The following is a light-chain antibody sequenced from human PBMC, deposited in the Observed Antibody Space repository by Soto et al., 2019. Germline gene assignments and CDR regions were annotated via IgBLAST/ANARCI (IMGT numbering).Light chain of an antibody. J-gene: IGLJ2*01. Sequence: QSALTQPASVSGSPGQSITISCTGTSSDVGGYNYVSWYQQHPGKAPKLMIYEVSNRPSGVSNRFSGSKSGNTASPTISGLQAEDEADYYCSSYTSSSTLGVFGGGTKVTVL. CDR3: SSYTSSSTLGV. V-gene: IGLV2-14*01. CDR2: EVS. CDR1: SSDVGGYNY.